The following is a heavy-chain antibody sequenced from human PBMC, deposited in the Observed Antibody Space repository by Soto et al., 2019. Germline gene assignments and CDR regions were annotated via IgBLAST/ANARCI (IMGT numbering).Heavy chain of an antibody. V-gene: IGHV3-15*01. CDR3: TTDGHFDY. Sequence: EVQLVESGGGLVKPGGSLRLSCAASDFAFNGAWMSWVRQAPGKGLEWVGRIKSKTDGETTDYAAPVKGRFTISRDDSRNTLFLQMNSLKTEDTAVYYCTTDGHFDYWGQGTLVTVSS. CDR1: DFAFNGAW. J-gene: IGHJ4*02. CDR2: IKSKTDGETT.